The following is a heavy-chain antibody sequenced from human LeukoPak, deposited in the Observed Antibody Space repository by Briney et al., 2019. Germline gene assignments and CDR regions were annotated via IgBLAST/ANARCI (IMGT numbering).Heavy chain of an antibody. CDR1: GGTFSSYA. D-gene: IGHD3-9*01. CDR3: ARGKYDILTGYDEASDY. J-gene: IGHJ4*02. V-gene: IGHV1-69*04. CDR2: IIPILGIA. Sequence: GASVKVSCKASGGTFSSYAISWVRQAPGQGLEWMGRIIPILGIANYAQRLQGRVTITADKSMSTAYMELGSLRSEDTAVYYCARGKYDILTGYDEASDYWGQGTLVTVSS.